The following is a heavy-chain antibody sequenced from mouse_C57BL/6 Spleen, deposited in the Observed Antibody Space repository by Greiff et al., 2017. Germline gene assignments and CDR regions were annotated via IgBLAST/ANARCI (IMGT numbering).Heavy chain of an antibody. V-gene: IGHV1-81*01. CDR1: GYTFTSYG. CDR2: IYPRSGNT. Sequence: QVQLQQSGAELVRPGASVKLSCKASGYTFTSYGISWVKQRTGQGLEWIGEIYPRSGNTYYNEKFKGKATLTADKSSSTAYMELRSLTSEDSAVYFCARSGSCGSYGYFDVWGTGTTVTVSA. J-gene: IGHJ1*03. CDR3: ARSGSCGSYGYFDV. D-gene: IGHD1-1*01.